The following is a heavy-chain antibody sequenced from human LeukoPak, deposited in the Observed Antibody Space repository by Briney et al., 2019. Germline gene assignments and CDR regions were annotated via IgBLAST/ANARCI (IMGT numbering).Heavy chain of an antibody. CDR3: AKDQGDYSSGWSIFDY. CDR2: ISGSGGRT. V-gene: IGHV3-23*01. CDR1: GFTFSSYA. J-gene: IGHJ4*02. D-gene: IGHD6-19*01. Sequence: GGSLRLSCTASGFTFSSYAMSWVRQAPGKGLEWVSGISGSGGRTYYADSVKGRFTISRDNSKNTLYLQMNRLRAEDTAVYYCAKDQGDYSSGWSIFDYWGQGSLVTVSS.